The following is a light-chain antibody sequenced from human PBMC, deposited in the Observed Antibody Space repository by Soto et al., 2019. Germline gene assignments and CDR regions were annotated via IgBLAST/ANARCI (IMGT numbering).Light chain of an antibody. CDR1: QSISTW. Sequence: GDRVTITCRASQSISTWLAWYQQKPGKAPELLIYDASNLQSGVPSRFSGSGSGTEFALTIGSLQPDDFATYYCQQYNSYRGAFGQGTKV. CDR3: QQYNSYRGA. J-gene: IGKJ1*01. CDR2: DAS. V-gene: IGKV1-5*01.